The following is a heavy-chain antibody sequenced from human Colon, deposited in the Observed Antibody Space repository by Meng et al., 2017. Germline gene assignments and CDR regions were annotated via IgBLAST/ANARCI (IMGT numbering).Heavy chain of an antibody. CDR3: ARENDSGNSYDH. Sequence: GRRKEPGPGLVKPSGTLSLPCPFSGTSISRSNWWTWVRQAPGKGLEWIGEIYHIGSTNYNPSLKSRVTILVDESKNEFSLKLTSVTAADTAVYYCARENDSGNSYDHWGRGTLVTVSS. J-gene: IGHJ4*02. CDR2: IYHIGST. CDR1: GTSISRSNW. D-gene: IGHD3-10*01. V-gene: IGHV4-4*02.